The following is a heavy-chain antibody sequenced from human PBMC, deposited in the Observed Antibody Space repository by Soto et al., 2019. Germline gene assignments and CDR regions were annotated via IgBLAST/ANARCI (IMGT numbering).Heavy chain of an antibody. V-gene: IGHV3-11*06. D-gene: IGHD6-13*01. CDR3: ERIRDRSWYMGGYLDY. CDR1: GFTFSDYY. J-gene: IGHJ4*02. Sequence: GGSLRLSCAASGFTFSDYYMTWIRQAPGKTLEWVSYIVTSSAYTTYADSVKGRFTISRDNAKNSLYLEMNSLRAEDTAVYYCERIRDRSWYMGGYLDYWGQGTPVTVSS. CDR2: IVTSSAYT.